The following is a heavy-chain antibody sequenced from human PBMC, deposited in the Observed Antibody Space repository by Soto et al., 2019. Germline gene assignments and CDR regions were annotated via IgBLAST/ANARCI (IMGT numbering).Heavy chain of an antibody. Sequence: QVQLQQWGGGLLKPSETLSLTCGLHRGSFSYFHWSWIRQPPGKGLEWIGEIHTSGSTNYNPSLRSRVTMSIDTSAMQFSLTLNPVTAADTAVYYCARGGGNPASTNDFWGQGALVTVSS. CDR3: ARGGGNPASTNDF. J-gene: IGHJ4*02. CDR2: IHTSGST. V-gene: IGHV4-34*01. CDR1: RGSFSYFH. D-gene: IGHD3-16*01.